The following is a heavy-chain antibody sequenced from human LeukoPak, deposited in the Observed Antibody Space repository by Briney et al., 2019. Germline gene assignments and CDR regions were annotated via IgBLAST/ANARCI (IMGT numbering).Heavy chain of an antibody. Sequence: GGSLRLSCTASGFTFSSYAMNWVRQAPGKGLEWVTLRAYDGSNKYYADSVKGRFTISRDNSKNTLYLQMNSLRAGDTAVYYCARDCTGGTCYDAFDIWGQGTMVTVSS. D-gene: IGHD2-15*01. V-gene: IGHV3-30*03. CDR1: GFTFSSYA. CDR3: ARDCTGGTCYDAFDI. CDR2: RAYDGSNK. J-gene: IGHJ3*02.